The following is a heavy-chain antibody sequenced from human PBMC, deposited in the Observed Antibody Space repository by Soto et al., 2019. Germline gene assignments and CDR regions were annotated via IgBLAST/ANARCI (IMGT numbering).Heavy chain of an antibody. D-gene: IGHD2-2*01. V-gene: IGHV1-3*04. CDR1: GYTFTRYT. Sequence: QVHLVQSGAEVKKPGASVKISCEASGYTFTRYTLHWVRQAPGQRLEWMGWINTDNGNTGYSQKFQGRVTVVRDTAARIVYMELSSLMSGDTAVYYCARDFDQGSFDYWGLGTLVTVSS. CDR2: INTDNGNT. J-gene: IGHJ4*02. CDR3: ARDFDQGSFDY.